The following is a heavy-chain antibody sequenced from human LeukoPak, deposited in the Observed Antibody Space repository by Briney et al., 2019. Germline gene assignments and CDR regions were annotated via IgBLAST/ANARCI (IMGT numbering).Heavy chain of an antibody. CDR3: AILGGQWPDIDY. CDR2: TYYSGST. CDR1: GGSISSGDYY. V-gene: IGHV4-30-4*01. Sequence: SETLSLTCTVSGGSISSGDYYWSWIRQPPGKGLEWIGYTYYSGSTYYNPSLKSRVTISVDTSKNQFSLRLSSVTAADTAVYYCAILGGQWPDIDYWGQGTLVTVSS. J-gene: IGHJ4*02. D-gene: IGHD6-19*01.